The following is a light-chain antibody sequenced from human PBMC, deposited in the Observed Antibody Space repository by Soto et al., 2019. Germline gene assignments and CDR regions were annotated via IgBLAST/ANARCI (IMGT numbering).Light chain of an antibody. CDR1: TSNIGSNY. Sequence: QSVLTQPPSASGTPGQRVTISCSGSTSNIGSNYVYWYQQLPGTAPKLLIYRNTQRPSGVPDRFSGSKSGTSASLAISRLRSEDEADYYCASWDDSLKVFGGGTKVTVL. J-gene: IGLJ2*01. CDR2: RNT. V-gene: IGLV1-47*01. CDR3: ASWDDSLKV.